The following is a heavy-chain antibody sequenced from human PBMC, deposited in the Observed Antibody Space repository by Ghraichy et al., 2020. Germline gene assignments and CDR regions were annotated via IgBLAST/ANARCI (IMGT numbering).Heavy chain of an antibody. Sequence: SETLSLTCAVYGGSFSGYYWSWIRQPPGKGLEWIGEINHSGSTNYNPSLKSRVTISVDTSKNQFSLKLSSVTAADTAVYYCASFGSGRPDYWGQGTMVTVSS. CDR1: GGSFSGYY. V-gene: IGHV4-34*01. CDR2: INHSGST. J-gene: IGHJ4*02. D-gene: IGHD3-10*01. CDR3: ASFGSGRPDY.